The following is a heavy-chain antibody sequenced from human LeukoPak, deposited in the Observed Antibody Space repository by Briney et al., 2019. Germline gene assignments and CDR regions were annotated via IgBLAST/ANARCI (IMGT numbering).Heavy chain of an antibody. D-gene: IGHD4-23*01. CDR1: GGTFSSYA. CDR3: ASPHYGGNSFDY. Sequence: SVKVSCKASGGTFSSYAISWVRQAPGQGLEWMGGIIPIFGTANYAQKFQGRVTITADESTSTAYMELSSLRSEDTAVYYCASPHYGGNSFDYWGQGTLVTVSS. CDR2: IIPIFGTA. J-gene: IGHJ4*02. V-gene: IGHV1-69*13.